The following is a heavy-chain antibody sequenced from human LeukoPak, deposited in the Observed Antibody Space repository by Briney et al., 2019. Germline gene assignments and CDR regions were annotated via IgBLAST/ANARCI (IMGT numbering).Heavy chain of an antibody. D-gene: IGHD1-7*01. J-gene: IGHJ5*02. V-gene: IGHV4-30-4*01. Sequence: SQTLSLTCTVSGGSISSGDYYWSWIRQPPGKGLEWIGYIYYSGSTYYNPSLKSRVTISVDTSKNQFPLKLSSVTAADTAVYYCARGDQLELLGGGWFDPWGQGTLVTVSS. CDR1: GGSISSGDYY. CDR2: IYYSGST. CDR3: ARGDQLELLGGGWFDP.